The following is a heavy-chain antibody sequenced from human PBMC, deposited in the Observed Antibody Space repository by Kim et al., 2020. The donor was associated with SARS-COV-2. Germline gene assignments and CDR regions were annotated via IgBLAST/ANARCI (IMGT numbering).Heavy chain of an antibody. CDR3: ARKQTAAAGSFWFDP. V-gene: IGHV4-59*08. Sequence: SETLSLTCTVSGGSISSYYWSWIRQPPGKGLEWIGYIYYSGSTNYNPSHKSRVTISVDTSKNQFSLKLSSVTAADTAVYYCARKQTAAAGSFWFDPWGQGTLVTVSS. CDR1: GGSISSYY. D-gene: IGHD6-13*01. CDR2: IYYSGST. J-gene: IGHJ5*02.